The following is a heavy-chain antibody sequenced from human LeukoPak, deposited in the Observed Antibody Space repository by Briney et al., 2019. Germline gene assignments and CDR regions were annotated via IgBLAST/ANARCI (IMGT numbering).Heavy chain of an antibody. D-gene: IGHD6-19*01. CDR1: GFTFSSHW. CDR3: ARDTSAWRYGMDV. J-gene: IGHJ6*02. CDR2: IKQNGSEK. Sequence: PGXSLRLSCEASGFTFSSHWMSWGRQAPGKGLEWVAIIKQNGSEKDYVDSVRGGFTISRDNAKNSLYLQMNSLRDEDTAVYYCARDTSAWRYGMDVWGQGTTVT. V-gene: IGHV3-7*01.